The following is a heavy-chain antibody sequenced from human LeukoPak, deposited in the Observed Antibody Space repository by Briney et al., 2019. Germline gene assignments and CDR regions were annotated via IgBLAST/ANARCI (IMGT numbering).Heavy chain of an antibody. CDR1: GGTFSSYA. V-gene: IGHV1-69*05. CDR2: IIPIFGTA. D-gene: IGHD6-19*01. CDR3: ARNPPPRIAVAGTWVDY. Sequence: SVKVSYKASGGTFSSYAISWVRQAPGRGLEWMGGIIPIFGTANYAQKFQGRVTITTDESTSTAYMELSSLRSEDTAVYYCARNPPPRIAVAGTWVDYWGQGTLVTVSS. J-gene: IGHJ4*02.